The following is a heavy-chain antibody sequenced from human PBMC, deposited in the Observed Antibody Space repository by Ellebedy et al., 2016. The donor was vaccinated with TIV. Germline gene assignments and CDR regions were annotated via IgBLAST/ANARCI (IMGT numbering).Heavy chain of an antibody. V-gene: IGHV1-3*01. CDR2: ITVDNGNT. Sequence: ASVKVSCKTSGYTFNAYGISWVRQAPGQRLEWMGWITVDNGNTKYSQNLQGRVTITRDTSANTAYMELSGLRSEDTAVYYCAREYHSYGIMDYWGQGTLVTVSS. CDR3: AREYHSYGIMDY. CDR1: GYTFNAYG. D-gene: IGHD5-18*01. J-gene: IGHJ4*02.